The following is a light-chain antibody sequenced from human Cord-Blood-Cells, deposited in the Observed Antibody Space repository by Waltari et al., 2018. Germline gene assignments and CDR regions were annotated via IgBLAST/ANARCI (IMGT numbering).Light chain of an antibody. V-gene: IGLV1-47*01. CDR1: SSNIGRNY. CDR3: AAWDDSLSGWV. J-gene: IGLJ3*02. Sequence: QSVLTQPPSASGTPGQRVTISCSGRSSNIGRNYVYLYQQLPGTAPELLIYRNDRRPSGVPARFSGSTSGGTAALAISGLRSEEEADDYCAAWDDSLSGWVFGGGTKLTVL. CDR2: RND.